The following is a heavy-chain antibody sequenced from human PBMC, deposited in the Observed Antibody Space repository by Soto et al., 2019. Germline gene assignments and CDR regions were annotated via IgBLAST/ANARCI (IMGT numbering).Heavy chain of an antibody. CDR3: ARVERGTATTVVDAFDI. V-gene: IGHV4-34*01. Sequence: QVQLQQWGAGLLKPSETLSLTCAVYGGFVSSGNYYWSWIRQPPGKGLEWIGEMSHSGGTHFNPSLISRVTIAVDTSKNQFALKMSSVTAADTALYYCARVERGTATTVVDAFDIWGPGTMVTVSS. J-gene: IGHJ3*02. CDR1: GGFVSSGNYY. D-gene: IGHD1-1*01. CDR2: MSHSGGT.